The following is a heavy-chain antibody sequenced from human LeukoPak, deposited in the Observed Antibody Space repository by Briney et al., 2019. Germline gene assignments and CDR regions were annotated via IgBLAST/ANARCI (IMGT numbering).Heavy chain of an antibody. Sequence: GGSLRLSCAASGFTFSSYSMNWVRQAPGKGLEWVSSISSSSSYIYYADSVKGRFTISRDNAKNSLYLQMNSLRAEDTAVYYCARAKVVPAAIRSYYFDYWGQGTLVTVSS. D-gene: IGHD2-2*02. CDR3: ARAKVVPAAIRSYYFDY. V-gene: IGHV3-21*01. CDR1: GFTFSSYS. CDR2: ISSSSSYI. J-gene: IGHJ4*02.